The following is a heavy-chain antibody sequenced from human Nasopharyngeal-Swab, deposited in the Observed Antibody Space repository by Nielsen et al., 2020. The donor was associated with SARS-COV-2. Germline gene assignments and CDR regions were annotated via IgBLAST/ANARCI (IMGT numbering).Heavy chain of an antibody. CDR3: ARVHKLGSGSYYKY. Sequence: VKVSCKASGYTFTSYAMHWVRQAPGQRLEWMGWISAYNGNTNYAQKLQGRVTMTTDTSTSTAYMELRSLRSDDTAVYYCARVHKLGSGSYYKYWGQGTLVTVSS. D-gene: IGHD1-26*01. CDR1: GYTFTSYA. CDR2: ISAYNGNT. J-gene: IGHJ4*02. V-gene: IGHV1-18*01.